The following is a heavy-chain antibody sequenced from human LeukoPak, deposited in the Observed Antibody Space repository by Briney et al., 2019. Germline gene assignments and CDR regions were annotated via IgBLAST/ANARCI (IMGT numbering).Heavy chain of an antibody. CDR3: AKLNAVTGTTPAN. CDR2: IRYDGNNK. V-gene: IGHV3-30*02. D-gene: IGHD1-20*01. J-gene: IGHJ4*02. Sequence: GGSLRLSCAASVCVFVSYGMHWVRQAPGKGLEWVTFIRYDGNNKYYADSVKGRFTISIDNSKNTLYLQMDSRRFDDTAVYYCAKLNAVTGTTPANWGQGTLVIVSP. CDR1: VCVFVSYG.